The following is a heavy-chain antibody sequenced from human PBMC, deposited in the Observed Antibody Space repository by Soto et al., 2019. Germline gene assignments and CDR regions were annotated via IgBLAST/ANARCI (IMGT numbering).Heavy chain of an antibody. J-gene: IGHJ4*02. CDR3: ARGVGYSSSWYQGNYFDY. CDR1: GFTFSSYG. D-gene: IGHD6-13*01. CDR2: IWYDGSNK. Sequence: PGGSLRLSCAASGFTFSSYGMHWVRQAPGKGLEWVAVIWYDGSNKYYADSVKGRFTISRDNSKNTLYLQMNSLRAEDTAVYYCARGVGYSSSWYQGNYFDYWGQGTLVTVSS. V-gene: IGHV3-33*01.